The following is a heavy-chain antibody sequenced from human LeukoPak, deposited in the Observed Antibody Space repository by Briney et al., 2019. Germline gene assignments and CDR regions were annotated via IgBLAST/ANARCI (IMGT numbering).Heavy chain of an antibody. D-gene: IGHD4-17*01. V-gene: IGHV3-23*01. CDR1: GFTFSSYA. Sequence: AGASLRLSCAPSGFTFSSYAMNWVRQAAGKGLEWVSTRASSDSSYNADSVKGRFTISRDNSKSTLDLQMNSLGAEDAGVYYGAKATVTHLIDYWGQGTLVTVSS. CDR3: AKATVTHLIDY. CDR2: RASSDSS. J-gene: IGHJ4*02.